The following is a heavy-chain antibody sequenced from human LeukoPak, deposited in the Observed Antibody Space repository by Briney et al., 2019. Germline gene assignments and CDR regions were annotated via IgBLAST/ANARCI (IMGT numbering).Heavy chain of an antibody. CDR2: ISYSGTT. Sequence: SETLSLTCTVSNYYVNSGFHWGWIRQSPEKGLEWIGSISYSGTTYYSPSLKSRVTISADMSKNQFSLQLSSVTAADTAVYFCARASRPGGDSSGYDFDYWGQGTLVTVSS. CDR1: NYYVNSGFH. J-gene: IGHJ4*02. CDR3: ARASRPGGDSSGYDFDY. D-gene: IGHD3-22*01. V-gene: IGHV4-38-2*02.